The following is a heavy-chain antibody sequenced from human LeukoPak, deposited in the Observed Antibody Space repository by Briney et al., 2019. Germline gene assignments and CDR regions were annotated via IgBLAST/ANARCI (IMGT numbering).Heavy chain of an antibody. D-gene: IGHD5-24*01. V-gene: IGHV3-33*06. Sequence: GGSLRLSCAASGFTFSSYGMHWVRQAPGKGLEWVAVIWCDGSNKYYADSVKGRFTISRDNSKNTLYLQMNSLRAEDTAVYYCAKHRRDGYNSLYYFDYWGQGTLVTVSS. CDR2: IWCDGSNK. CDR3: AKHRRDGYNSLYYFDY. CDR1: GFTFSSYG. J-gene: IGHJ4*02.